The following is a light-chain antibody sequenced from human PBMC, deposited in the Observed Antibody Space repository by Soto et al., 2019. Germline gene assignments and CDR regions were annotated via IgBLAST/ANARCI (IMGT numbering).Light chain of an antibody. CDR3: QQRSTGPPLS. CDR1: ESISNN. Sequence: EIVVTQSPDTLSVSPGERATLSCRAGESISNNLAWYQQKPGQAPRLLIYGASTRATGIPARFSGSGSGTDFTLTISSLEPEDFAVYYCQQRSTGPPLSFAVGTKL. CDR2: GAS. V-gene: IGKV3-11*01. J-gene: IGKJ4*01.